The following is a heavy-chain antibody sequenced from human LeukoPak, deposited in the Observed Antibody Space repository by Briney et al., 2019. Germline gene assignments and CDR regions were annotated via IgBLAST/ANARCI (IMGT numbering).Heavy chain of an antibody. Sequence: ASVKVSCKASRCTFTGYYMHWVRQAPGQGLEWMGRINPNSGGTNYAQKVQGRVTMNSDTSISTAYMELSRLRSDDTAVYYCARDNYGDYERDWFDPWGQGTLVTVSS. V-gene: IGHV1-2*06. CDR2: INPNSGGT. CDR3: ARDNYGDYERDWFDP. CDR1: RCTFTGYY. J-gene: IGHJ5*02. D-gene: IGHD4-17*01.